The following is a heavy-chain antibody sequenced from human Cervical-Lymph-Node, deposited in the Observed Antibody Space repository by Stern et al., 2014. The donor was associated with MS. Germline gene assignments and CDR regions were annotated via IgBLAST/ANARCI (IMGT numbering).Heavy chain of an antibody. J-gene: IGHJ4*02. V-gene: IGHV2-5*01. CDR1: GVSFNTSGVG. CDR2: IFLNDDK. Sequence: QITLKESGPTLVKPTQTLTLTCTFSGVSFNTSGVGVGWTRQPPGKALEWLALIFLNDDKRYSPSLRSSTSITHDTPQKPVFPKMTNMDPVDTATYYCALDPQFWGRGTLVTVSS. D-gene: IGHD5-24*01. CDR3: ALDPQF.